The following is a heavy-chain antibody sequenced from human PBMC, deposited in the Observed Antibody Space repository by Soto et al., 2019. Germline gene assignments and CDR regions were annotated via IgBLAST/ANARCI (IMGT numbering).Heavy chain of an antibody. D-gene: IGHD3-16*02. CDR1: GYTFKYYA. J-gene: IGHJ5*02. V-gene: IGHV3-23*01. Sequence: EVQLLESGGGSVQPGGSLRLSCAASGYTFKYYAMSWVRQGPGKGVEWFSVISDSGDSTYYAESVKGRSTSSRDKSKNTLYLQMNSLRVEDTAVYYCANGRYTLAPWGQGTLVTVSS. CDR2: ISDSGDST. CDR3: ANGRYTLAP.